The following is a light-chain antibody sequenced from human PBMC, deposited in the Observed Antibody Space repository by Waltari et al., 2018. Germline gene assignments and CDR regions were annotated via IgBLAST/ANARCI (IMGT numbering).Light chain of an antibody. J-gene: IGKJ1*01. CDR1: SVLYSSNKKSY. CDR3: QQYYSTPKT. CDR2: WAS. V-gene: IGKV4-1*01. Sequence: SVLYSSNKKSYLAWYQQKPGPPPKLLIYWASTRESGVPDRFSGSGSGTDFTLTISSLQAEDVAVYYCQQYYSTPKTFGQGTKVEIK.